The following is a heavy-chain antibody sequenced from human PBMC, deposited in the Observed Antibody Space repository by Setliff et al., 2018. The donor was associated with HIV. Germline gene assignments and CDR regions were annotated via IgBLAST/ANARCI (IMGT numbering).Heavy chain of an antibody. D-gene: IGHD3-10*01. CDR2: IRTKAAGGTV. CDR1: GFNFKNAW. CDR3: ARGRLLWSGSYYYYYMDV. J-gene: IGHJ6*03. V-gene: IGHV3-15*05. Sequence: GGSLRLSCEASGFNFKNAWMSWVRQAPGKGPEWVGRIRTKAAGGTVDYAASMKGRFTISRDDSKNSLYLQMNSLKTEDTAVYYCARGRLLWSGSYYYYYMDVWGKGTTVTVSS.